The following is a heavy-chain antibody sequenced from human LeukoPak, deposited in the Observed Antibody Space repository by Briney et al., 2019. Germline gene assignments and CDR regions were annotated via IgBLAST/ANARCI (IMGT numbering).Heavy chain of an antibody. J-gene: IGHJ4*02. CDR3: ARRSPNYSGSYYHFDY. D-gene: IGHD1-26*01. V-gene: IGHV5-51*01. CDR2: IYPDDSDT. Sequence: GESLKSSCQVSGYIFTTYWIGWVRQMPGKGLEWMGIIYPDDSDTRYSPSLQGQVTFSADKSITTAYLQWSSLKASDTAIYYCARRSPNYSGSYYHFDYWGQGTLVTVSS. CDR1: GYIFTTYW.